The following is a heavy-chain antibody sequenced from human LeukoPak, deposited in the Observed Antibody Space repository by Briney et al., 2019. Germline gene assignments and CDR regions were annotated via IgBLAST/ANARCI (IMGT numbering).Heavy chain of an antibody. Sequence: GESLKISCKGSGYSFTNYWIGWVRQMPGKGLEWMGIIYPGDSDTRYSPSFQGQVTISADKPISTAYLQWSSLKASDTAMYYCARLAYCSNDVCYSNYYYSMDVWGKGTTVTVSS. CDR1: GYSFTNYW. CDR3: ARLAYCSNDVCYSNYYYSMDV. J-gene: IGHJ6*03. V-gene: IGHV5-51*01. D-gene: IGHD2-8*01. CDR2: IYPGDSDT.